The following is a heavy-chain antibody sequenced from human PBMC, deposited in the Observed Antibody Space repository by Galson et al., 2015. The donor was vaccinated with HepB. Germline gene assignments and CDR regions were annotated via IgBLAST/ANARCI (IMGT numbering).Heavy chain of an antibody. CDR3: ARGPTRITGTTTTSYYYYMDV. J-gene: IGHJ6*03. Sequence: SLRLSCAASGFTFSSYAMSWVRQAPGKGLEWVSAISGSGGSTYYADSVKGRFTISRDNSKNTLYLQMNSLRAEDTAVYYCARGPTRITGTTTTSYYYYMDVWGKGTTVTVSS. CDR2: ISGSGGST. D-gene: IGHD1-7*01. CDR1: GFTFSSYA. V-gene: IGHV3-23*01.